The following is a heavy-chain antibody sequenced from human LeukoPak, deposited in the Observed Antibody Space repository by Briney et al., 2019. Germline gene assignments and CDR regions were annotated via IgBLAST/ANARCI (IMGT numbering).Heavy chain of an antibody. CDR3: ARGVVVPAALISDYGMDV. CDR2: IYYSGST. V-gene: IGHV4-31*03. CDR1: GGSISSGGYY. D-gene: IGHD2-2*01. J-gene: IGHJ6*02. Sequence: SQTLSLTSTVSGGSISSGGYYWSWIRQHPGRGLEWIGYIYYSGSTYYNPSLKSRVTISVDTSKNQFSLKLSSVTAADTAVYYCARGVVVPAALISDYGMDVWGQGTTVTVSS.